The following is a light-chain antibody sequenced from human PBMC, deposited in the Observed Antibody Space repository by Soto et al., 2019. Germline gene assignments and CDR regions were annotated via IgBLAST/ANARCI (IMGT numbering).Light chain of an antibody. Sequence: EIVLTQSPATLSLSPGERATLSCRASQSVSSYLAWYQHKPGQAPRLLISDASNRATGIPAGFSGSGSGTDFTLTISNLEPEDFAVYYCQQRSNWLFTFGPGTKVHIK. J-gene: IGKJ3*01. CDR3: QQRSNWLFT. CDR2: DAS. CDR1: QSVSSY. V-gene: IGKV3-11*01.